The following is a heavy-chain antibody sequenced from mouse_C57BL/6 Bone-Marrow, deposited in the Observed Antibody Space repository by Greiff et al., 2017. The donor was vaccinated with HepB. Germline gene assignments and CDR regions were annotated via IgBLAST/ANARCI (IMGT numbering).Heavy chain of an antibody. CDR2: INPNNGGT. CDR1: GYTFTDYN. J-gene: IGHJ1*03. Sequence: EVQLQESGPELVKPGASVKIPCKASGYTFTDYNMDWVKQSHGKSLEWIGDINPNNGGTIYNQKFKGKATLTVDKSSSTAYMELRSLTSEDTAVYYCAKAIPFYYGSSPHWYFDVWGTGTTVTVSS. D-gene: IGHD1-1*01. V-gene: IGHV1-18*01. CDR3: AKAIPFYYGSSPHWYFDV.